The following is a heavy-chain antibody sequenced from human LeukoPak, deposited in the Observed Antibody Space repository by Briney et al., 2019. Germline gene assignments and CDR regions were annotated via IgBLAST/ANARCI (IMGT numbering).Heavy chain of an antibody. CDR3: AKDRKNTMIVVGFDY. J-gene: IGHJ4*02. Sequence: LGGSLRLSCAASGFTLSSYAMGWVRQAPGKGLEWVSGISGSGGSTYYADSVKGRFTISRDNSKNTLYLQMNSLRAEDTAVYYCAKDRKNTMIVVGFDYWGQGTLVTVSS. D-gene: IGHD3-22*01. V-gene: IGHV3-23*01. CDR2: ISGSGGST. CDR1: GFTLSSYA.